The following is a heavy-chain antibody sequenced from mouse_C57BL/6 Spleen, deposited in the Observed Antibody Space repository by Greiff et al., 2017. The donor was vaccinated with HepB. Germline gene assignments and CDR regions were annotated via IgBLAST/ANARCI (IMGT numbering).Heavy chain of an antibody. CDR1: GFNIKDYY. CDR2: IDPEDCDT. CDR3: TTSIYYDYDYWYFDV. D-gene: IGHD2-4*01. J-gene: IGHJ1*03. V-gene: IGHV14-1*01. Sequence: EVQLQESGAELVRPGASVKLSCTASGFNIKDYYMHWVKQRPEQGLEWIGRIDPEDCDTEYAPKFQGKATMTADTSSNTAYLQLSSLTSEDTAVYYCTTSIYYDYDYWYFDVWGTGTTVTVSS.